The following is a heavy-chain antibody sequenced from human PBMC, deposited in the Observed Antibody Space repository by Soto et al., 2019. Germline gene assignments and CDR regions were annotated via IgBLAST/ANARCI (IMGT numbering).Heavy chain of an antibody. J-gene: IGHJ6*02. Sequence: QVQLVQSGAEVKKPGSSVKVSCKASGGTFSSYTISWVRHAPGQGLEWMGRIIPILGIANYAQKFQGRVTITADKSTSTAYMELSSLRSEDTAVYYCARLRDRDGMDVWGQGTTVTVSS. CDR1: GGTFSSYT. CDR3: ARLRDRDGMDV. V-gene: IGHV1-69*02. D-gene: IGHD2-15*01. CDR2: IIPILGIA.